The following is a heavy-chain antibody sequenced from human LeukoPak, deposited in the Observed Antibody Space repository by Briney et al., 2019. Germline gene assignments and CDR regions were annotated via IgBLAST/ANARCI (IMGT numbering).Heavy chain of an antibody. D-gene: IGHD3-10*01. CDR1: GGSFSGYY. Sequence: SETLSLTCAVYGGSFSGYYWSWIRQPAGKGLEWIGRIYTSGSTNCNPSLKSRVTISVDTSKNQFSLKLSSVTAADTAVYYCAREGGRFGELFYYYYYMDVWGKGTTVTISS. J-gene: IGHJ6*03. CDR3: AREGGRFGELFYYYYYMDV. V-gene: IGHV4-4*07. CDR2: IYTSGST.